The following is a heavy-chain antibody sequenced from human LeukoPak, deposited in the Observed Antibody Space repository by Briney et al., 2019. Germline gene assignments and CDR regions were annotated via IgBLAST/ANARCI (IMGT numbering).Heavy chain of an antibody. J-gene: IGHJ4*02. Sequence: SVKVSCKASGGTFSSYAISWVRQAPGQGLEWMGRIIPIFGTANYAQKFQGRVTITTDESTSTAYMELRSLRSDDTAVYYCARDGQYSSSWYDYWGQGTLVTVSS. CDR3: ARDGQYSSSWYDY. CDR1: GGTFSSYA. CDR2: IIPIFGTA. D-gene: IGHD6-13*01. V-gene: IGHV1-69*05.